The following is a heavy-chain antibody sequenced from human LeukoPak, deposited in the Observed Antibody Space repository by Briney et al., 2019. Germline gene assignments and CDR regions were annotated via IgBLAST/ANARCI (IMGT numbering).Heavy chain of an antibody. Sequence: ASVKVSCKASGYTFTSYGISWVRQAPGQGLEWMGWISAYNGNTNYAQKLQGRVTMTTDTPTSTAYMELRSLRSDDTAVYYCARIPIVVVPLGSLDYWGQGTLVTVSS. CDR2: ISAYNGNT. J-gene: IGHJ4*02. D-gene: IGHD2-2*01. V-gene: IGHV1-18*01. CDR1: GYTFTSYG. CDR3: ARIPIVVVPLGSLDY.